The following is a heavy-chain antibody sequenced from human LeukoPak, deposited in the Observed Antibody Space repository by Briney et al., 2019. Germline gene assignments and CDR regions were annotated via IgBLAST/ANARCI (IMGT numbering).Heavy chain of an antibody. J-gene: IGHJ6*03. Sequence: SVKVSCKASGYTFTGYYMHWVRQAPGQGLEWMGGIIPIFGTANYAQKFQGRVTITADKSTSTAYMELSSLRSEDTAVYYCARSVAGTSPYYYYMDVWGKGTTVTVSS. CDR2: IIPIFGTA. CDR3: ARSVAGTSPYYYYMDV. CDR1: GYTFTGYY. V-gene: IGHV1-69*06. D-gene: IGHD6-19*01.